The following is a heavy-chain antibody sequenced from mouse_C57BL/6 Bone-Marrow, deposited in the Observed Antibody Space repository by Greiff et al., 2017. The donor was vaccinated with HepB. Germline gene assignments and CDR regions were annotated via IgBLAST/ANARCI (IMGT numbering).Heavy chain of an antibody. CDR2: IWSDGST. CDR1: GFSLTSYG. CDR3: ARDPDYGSSSYAMDY. D-gene: IGHD1-1*01. Sequence: VQLQESGPGLVAPSQSLSITCTVSGFSLTSYGVHWVRQPPGKGLEWLVVIWSDGSTTYNSALKSRLSISKDNSKSQVFLKMNSPQTDDTAMYYCARDPDYGSSSYAMDYWGQGTSVTVSS. J-gene: IGHJ4*01. V-gene: IGHV2-6*03.